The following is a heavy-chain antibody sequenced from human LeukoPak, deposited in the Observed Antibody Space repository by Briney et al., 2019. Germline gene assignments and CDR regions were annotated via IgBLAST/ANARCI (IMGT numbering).Heavy chain of an antibody. V-gene: IGHV1-69*05. Sequence: SVKVSCKASGGTFSSYAISWVRQAPGQGLEWMGGIIPIFGTANYAQKFQGRVTITTAESTSPAYMELSSLRSEDTALYYCARKLRLGGNWFDPWGQGTLVTVSS. D-gene: IGHD1-26*01. CDR2: IIPIFGTA. CDR3: ARKLRLGGNWFDP. CDR1: GGTFSSYA. J-gene: IGHJ5*02.